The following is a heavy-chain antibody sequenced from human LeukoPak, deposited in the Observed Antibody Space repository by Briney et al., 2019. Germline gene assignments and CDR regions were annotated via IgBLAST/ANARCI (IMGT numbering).Heavy chain of an antibody. CDR1: GYTFTGYY. J-gene: IGHJ3*02. V-gene: IGHV1-2*02. CDR2: INPNSGGT. D-gene: IGHD3-9*01. CDR3: ASPSPRAYYDILTGYSGAFDI. Sequence: ASVKVSCKASGYTFTGYYMHWVRQAPGQGREWMGWINPNSGGTNYAQKFQGRVTMTRDTSISTAYMELSRLRSDDTAVYYCASPSPRAYYDILTGYSGAFDIWGQGTMVTVSS.